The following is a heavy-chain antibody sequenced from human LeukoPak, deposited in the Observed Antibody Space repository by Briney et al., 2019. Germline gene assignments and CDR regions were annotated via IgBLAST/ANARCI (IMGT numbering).Heavy chain of an antibody. CDR1: GYTFTSYA. D-gene: IGHD5-24*01. Sequence: ASVKVSCKASGYTFTSYAMNWVRQAPGQGLEWMGWINTNTGNPTYAQGFTGRFVFSLDTSVSTAYLQISSLKAGDTAVYYCAREWVGDGHNQAFDYWGQGTLVTVSS. CDR3: AREWVGDGHNQAFDY. V-gene: IGHV7-4-1*02. J-gene: IGHJ4*02. CDR2: INTNTGNP.